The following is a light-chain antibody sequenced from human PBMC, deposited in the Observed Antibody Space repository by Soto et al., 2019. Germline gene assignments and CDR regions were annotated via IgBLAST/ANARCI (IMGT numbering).Light chain of an antibody. CDR2: DVT. CDR3: CSFAGTYTI. CDR1: SNDIGGYNY. J-gene: IGLJ2*01. V-gene: IGLV2-11*01. Sequence: QSALTQPASVSGSPGQSITISCTGTSNDIGGYNYVSWLQQHPGEAPKLIIYDVTKRPSGVPDRFSGSKSGNTASLTISGLQAEDESDYYCCSFAGTYTIFGGGTKLTVL.